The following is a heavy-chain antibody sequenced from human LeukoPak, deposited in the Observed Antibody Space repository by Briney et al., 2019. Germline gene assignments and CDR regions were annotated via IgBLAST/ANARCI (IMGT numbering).Heavy chain of an antibody. D-gene: IGHD3-22*01. J-gene: IGHJ3*02. Sequence: GGSLRLSCAASGFTFSDHYMDWVRQAPGKGLEWVGRIRHKADGYTTEYAASVKGRFSISRDDSKNSLFLQLNSLKTEDTAVYYCARDTMIVVVKAFDIWGQGTMVTVSS. CDR1: GFTFSDHY. CDR2: IRHKADGYTT. V-gene: IGHV3-72*01. CDR3: ARDTMIVVVKAFDI.